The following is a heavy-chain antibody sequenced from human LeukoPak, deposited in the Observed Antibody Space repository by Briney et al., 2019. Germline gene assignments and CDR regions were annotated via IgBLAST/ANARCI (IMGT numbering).Heavy chain of an antibody. J-gene: IGHJ3*02. CDR3: AIEAWDLPLDAFDI. V-gene: IGHV3-48*02. CDR1: GCTFSTYN. CDR2: ISTDSSSK. D-gene: IGHD1-26*01. Sequence: PGGSLRLSCAASGCTFSTYNMNWVRQAPGKGLEWLSYISTDSSSKYYADSVKGRFTISRDNAKNSLYLQMNSLRDEDTAVYYCAIEAWDLPLDAFDIWGQGTMVTVSS.